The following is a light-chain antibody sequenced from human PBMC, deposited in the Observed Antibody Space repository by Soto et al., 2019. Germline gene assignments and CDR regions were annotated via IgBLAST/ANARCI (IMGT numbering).Light chain of an antibody. J-gene: IGKJ5*01. Sequence: DLQMAQSPSYLSESVGDRFTITCRTSQNIYNYLNWYQQTTGKAPKLLIYAASSLQSGVPSRLSGSGAGTDVTSTISSMKNADVETDECPQSYRNMITFGHGTRLEIK. CDR3: PQSYRNMIT. CDR2: AAS. CDR1: QNIYNY. V-gene: IGKV1-39*01.